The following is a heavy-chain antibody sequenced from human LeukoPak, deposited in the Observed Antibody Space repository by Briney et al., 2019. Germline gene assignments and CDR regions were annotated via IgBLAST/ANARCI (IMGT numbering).Heavy chain of an antibody. J-gene: IGHJ4*02. Sequence: GGSLRLSCAASGFTFSSYGMHWVRQAPGKGLERVAVISYDGSNKYYADSVKGRFTISRDNSKNTLYLQMNSLRAEDTAVYYCAKDRSGYGDYDYWGQGTLVTVSS. D-gene: IGHD4-17*01. CDR3: AKDRSGYGDYDY. CDR2: ISYDGSNK. CDR1: GFTFSSYG. V-gene: IGHV3-30*18.